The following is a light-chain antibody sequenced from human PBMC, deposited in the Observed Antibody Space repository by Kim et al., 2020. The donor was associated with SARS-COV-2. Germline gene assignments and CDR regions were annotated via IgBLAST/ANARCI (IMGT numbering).Light chain of an antibody. Sequence: SYELTQPPSVSVSPGHTARITCSGDALPKQHAYWYQQRPGQAPMLLIYHDNERPSGIPERFSGSSSGTAVTLTISGVQAEDEADYYCQSTDNSGTYVLFGGGTQLTVL. CDR2: HDN. V-gene: IGLV3-25*03. J-gene: IGLJ2*01. CDR1: ALPKQH. CDR3: QSTDNSGTYVL.